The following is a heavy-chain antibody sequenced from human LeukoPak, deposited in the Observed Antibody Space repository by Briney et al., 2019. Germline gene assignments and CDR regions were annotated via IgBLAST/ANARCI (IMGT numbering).Heavy chain of an antibody. CDR2: FDPEDGET. D-gene: IGHD1/OR15-1a*01. CDR1: GYTFTSYA. Sequence: ASVKVSCKASGYTFTSYAMHWVRQAPGQRLEWMGGFDPEDGETIYTQKFQGRVTMTTDTSTSTAYMELRSLRSDDTAVYYCARVNRDNDYWGQGTLVTVSS. CDR3: ARVNRDNDY. V-gene: IGHV1-3*01. J-gene: IGHJ4*02.